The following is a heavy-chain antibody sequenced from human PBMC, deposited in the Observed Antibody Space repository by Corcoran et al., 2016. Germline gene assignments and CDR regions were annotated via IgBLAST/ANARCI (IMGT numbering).Heavy chain of an antibody. CDR1: GYTFTSYA. D-gene: IGHD6-19*01. CDR2: INAGNGNT. CDR3: ARDCVAVAGMDY. Sequence: QVQLVQSGAEVKKPGASVKVSCKASGYTFTSYAMHWVRQAPGQRLEWMGWINAGNGNTKYSQKFQGRVTITRDTSASTAYMELSSLRSEDTAVYYCARDCVAVAGMDYWGQGTLVTVAS. J-gene: IGHJ4*02. V-gene: IGHV1-3*01.